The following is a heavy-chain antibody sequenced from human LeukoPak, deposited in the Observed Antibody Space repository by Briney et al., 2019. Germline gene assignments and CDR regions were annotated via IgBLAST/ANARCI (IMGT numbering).Heavy chain of an antibody. V-gene: IGHV1-46*01. D-gene: IGHD3-22*01. J-gene: IGHJ4*02. CDR2: INPSGGST. CDR1: GYTFTSYG. CDR3: ARGDSSYYYDSSGYPGIDY. Sequence: ASVKVSCKASGYTFTSYGISWVRQAPGQGLEWMGIINPSGGSTSYAQKFQGRVTMTRDTSTSTVYMELSSLRSEDTAVYYCARGDSSYYYDSSGYPGIDYWGQGTLVTVSS.